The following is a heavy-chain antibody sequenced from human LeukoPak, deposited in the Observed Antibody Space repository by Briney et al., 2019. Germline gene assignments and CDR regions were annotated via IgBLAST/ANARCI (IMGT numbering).Heavy chain of an antibody. D-gene: IGHD2-15*01. V-gene: IGHV3-23*01. CDR1: GFTFSNAW. Sequence: GGSLRLSCAASGFTFSNAWMSWVRQAPGKGLEWVSAISGGGGSTYYADSVKGRFTISRDNSKNTLYLLMNSLRAEDTAIYYCAKDLWGSIADYFDYWGQGTLVSVSS. CDR2: ISGGGGST. J-gene: IGHJ4*02. CDR3: AKDLWGSIADYFDY.